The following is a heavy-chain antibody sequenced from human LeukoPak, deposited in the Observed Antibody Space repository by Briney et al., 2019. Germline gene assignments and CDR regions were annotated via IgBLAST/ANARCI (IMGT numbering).Heavy chain of an antibody. D-gene: IGHD4-17*01. CDR3: ARARSSVTTVTTPGY. Sequence: ASVKVSRKASGYTFTSYYMHWVRQAPGQGLEWMGIINPSGGSTSYAQKFQGRVAMTRGTSTSTVYMELSSLRSEDTAVYYCARARSSVTTVTTPGYWGQGTLVTVSS. CDR1: GYTFTSYY. CDR2: INPSGGST. V-gene: IGHV1-46*01. J-gene: IGHJ4*02.